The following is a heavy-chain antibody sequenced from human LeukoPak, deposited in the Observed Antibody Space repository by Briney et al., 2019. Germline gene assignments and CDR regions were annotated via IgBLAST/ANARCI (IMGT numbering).Heavy chain of an antibody. CDR3: ARCSLEQLADY. D-gene: IGHD6-13*01. V-gene: IGHV4-39*07. CDR2: INHSGST. J-gene: IGHJ4*02. Sequence: SETLSLTCTVSGGSISSGSYYWSWIRQPPGKGLEWIGEINHSGSTNYNPSLKSRVTISVDTSKNQFSLKLSSVTAADTAVYYCARCSLEQLADYWGQGTLVTVSS. CDR1: GGSISSGSYY.